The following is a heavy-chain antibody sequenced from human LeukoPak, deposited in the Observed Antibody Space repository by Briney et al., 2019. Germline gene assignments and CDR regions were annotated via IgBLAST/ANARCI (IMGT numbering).Heavy chain of an antibody. D-gene: IGHD6-19*01. CDR1: GYTFTGYY. J-gene: IGHJ5*02. V-gene: IGHV1-2*02. CDR3: ARGQKIAVAGTGWFDP. CDR2: TNPNSGGT. Sequence: PRASVKVSCKASGYTFTGYYMHWVRQAPGQGLEWMGWTNPNSGGTNYAQKFQGRVTMTRDTSISIAYMELSRLRSDDTAVYYCARGQKIAVAGTGWFDPWGQGTLVTVSS.